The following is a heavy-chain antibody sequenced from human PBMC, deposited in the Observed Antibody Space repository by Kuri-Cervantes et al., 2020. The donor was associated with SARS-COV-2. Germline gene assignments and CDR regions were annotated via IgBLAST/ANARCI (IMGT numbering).Heavy chain of an antibody. V-gene: IGHV3-21*01. CDR1: GFTFSSYS. J-gene: IGHJ6*02. D-gene: IGHD3-10*01. Sequence: GGSLTLSCAASGFTFSSYSMNWVRQAPGKGLEWVSSISSSSSYIYYADSVKGRFTISRDNAKNSLYLQMNSLRAEDTAVYYCAIIESSSDYYYYGMDVWGQGTTVTVSS. CDR2: ISSSSSYI. CDR3: AIIESSSDYYYYGMDV.